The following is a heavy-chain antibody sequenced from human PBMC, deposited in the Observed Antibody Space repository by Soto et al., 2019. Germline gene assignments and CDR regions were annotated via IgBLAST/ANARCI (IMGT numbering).Heavy chain of an antibody. V-gene: IGHV3-21*01. J-gene: IGHJ5*02. Sequence: EVQLVESGGGLVKPGGSLRLSCAASGFTFSSYSMNWVRQAPGKGLEWVSSISSSSSYIYYADSVKGRFTISRDNAKNPLYLQMNSLRAEDTAVYYCARRGWELLSGGWFDPWGEGTLVTVSS. CDR1: GFTFSSYS. CDR3: ARRGWELLSGGWFDP. D-gene: IGHD1-26*01. CDR2: ISSSSSYI.